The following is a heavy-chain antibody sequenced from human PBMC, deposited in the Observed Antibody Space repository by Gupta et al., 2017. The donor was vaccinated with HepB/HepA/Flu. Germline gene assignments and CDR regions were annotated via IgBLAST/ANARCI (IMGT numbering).Heavy chain of an antibody. CDR3: AKDVSQWLGLDY. Sequence: QVQLLESGGGVVQPGRALRLSCKASGFTLNIYGMHWVRQAPGKGLEWVAVTSYDGKNEYYADSVKGRFSISRDNSNKILYLQMNSLRAEDTAIYYCAKDVSQWLGLDYWGQGTLVTVSS. D-gene: IGHD6-19*01. J-gene: IGHJ4*02. V-gene: IGHV3-30*18. CDR1: GFTLNIYG. CDR2: TSYDGKNE.